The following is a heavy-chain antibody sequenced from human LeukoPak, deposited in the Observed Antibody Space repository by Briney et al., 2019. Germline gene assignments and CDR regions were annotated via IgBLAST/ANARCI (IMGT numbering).Heavy chain of an antibody. CDR3: ARGREAAAGTGNWFDP. J-gene: IGHJ5*02. D-gene: IGHD6-13*01. V-gene: IGHV1-69*13. CDR1: GGTFSSYA. Sequence: SVKVSCKASGGTFSSYAISWVRQAPGQGLEWMGGIIPIFGTANYAQKFRGRVTIAADESTSTAYMELSSLRSEDTAVYYCARGREAAAGTGNWFDPWGQGTLVTVSS. CDR2: IIPIFGTA.